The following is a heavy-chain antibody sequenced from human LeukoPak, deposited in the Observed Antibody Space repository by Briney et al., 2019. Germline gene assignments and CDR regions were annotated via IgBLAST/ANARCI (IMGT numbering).Heavy chain of an antibody. J-gene: IGHJ4*02. V-gene: IGHV4-59*01. CDR3: ASGRRWSPFDY. CDR2: IYYSGST. D-gene: IGHD2-15*01. CDR1: GFTFSSYA. Sequence: GSLRLSCAASGFTFSSYAMSWVRQAPGKGLEWIGYIYYSGSTNYNPSLKSRVTISVDTSKNQFSLKLSSVTAADTAVYYCASGRRWSPFDYWGQGTLVTVSS.